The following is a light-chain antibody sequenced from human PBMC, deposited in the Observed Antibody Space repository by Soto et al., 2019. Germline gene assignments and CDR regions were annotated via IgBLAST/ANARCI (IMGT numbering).Light chain of an antibody. V-gene: IGLV2-14*01. CDR1: SSDVGGYNY. Sequence: QSVRAQPASVSGSPGQSITVSCTGTSSDVGGYNYVSWYQQHPGKAPRLMIYDVTNRPSGVFNRFSGSKSGNTASLTISGLQAEDEADYYCSSYRRGSTYVFGTGTKVTVL. CDR2: DVT. CDR3: SSYRRGSTYV. J-gene: IGLJ1*01.